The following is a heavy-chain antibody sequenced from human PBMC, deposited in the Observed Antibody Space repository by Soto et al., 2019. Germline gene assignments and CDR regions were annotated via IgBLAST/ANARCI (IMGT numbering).Heavy chain of an antibody. J-gene: IGHJ4*02. CDR2: ISGSGGST. CDR3: AKDRCGGDCYSNY. CDR1: GFTFSSYA. V-gene: IGHV3-23*01. Sequence: PGVSLRLSCAASGFTFSSYAMSWVRQAPGKGLEWVSAISGSGGSTYYADSVKGRFTISRDNSKNTLYLQMNSLRAEDTAVYYCAKDRCGGDCYSNYWGQGSLVTVSS. D-gene: IGHD2-21*02.